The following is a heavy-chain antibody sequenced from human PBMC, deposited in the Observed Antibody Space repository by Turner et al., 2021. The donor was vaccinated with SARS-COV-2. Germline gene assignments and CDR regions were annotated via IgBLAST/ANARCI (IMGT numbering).Heavy chain of an antibody. D-gene: IGHD3-9*01. J-gene: IGHJ4*02. V-gene: IGHV4-31*03. Sequence: QVQLQESVPRLWMPTQTLSLTCTVSGVSISSGGYYWSWIRQHQGKGLEWSGYIEYSGSTDYHPSLKSRVTISVDTSKNQFFLKLSSVIAADTAVYYCARLRYFDWSYYFDYWGQGTLVTVSS. CDR1: GVSISSGGYY. CDR2: IEYSGST. CDR3: ARLRYFDWSYYFDY.